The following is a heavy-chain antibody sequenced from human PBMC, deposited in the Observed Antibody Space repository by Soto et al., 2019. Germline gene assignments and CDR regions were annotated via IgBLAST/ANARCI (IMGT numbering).Heavy chain of an antibody. CDR2: IYYSGST. Sequence: QVQLQESGPGLVKPSQTLSLTCTVSGGSISSGGYYWSWIRQHPGKGLEWIGYIYYSGSTYYNPSLKRRVTISVDTSKNQFSLKLSSVTAADTAVYYCARDRTYYGSGSGWFDPWGQGTLVTVSS. CDR1: GGSISSGGYY. V-gene: IGHV4-31*03. CDR3: ARDRTYYGSGSGWFDP. D-gene: IGHD3-10*01. J-gene: IGHJ5*02.